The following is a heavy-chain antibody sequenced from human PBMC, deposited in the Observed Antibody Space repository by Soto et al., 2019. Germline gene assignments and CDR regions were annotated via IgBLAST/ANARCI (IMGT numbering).Heavy chain of an antibody. Sequence: SQTLSLTCAISGNSVSTNSVAWNWIRQSPSRGLEWLGRTYFRSTWFNEYASSVKGRITISPVTSKNHFSLQLNSVTPDDSAVYYFARDKRALAGYYFNYWGQGTPVTVSS. CDR2: TYFRSTWFN. CDR3: ARDKRALAGYYFNY. V-gene: IGHV6-1*01. J-gene: IGHJ4*02. CDR1: GNSVSTNSVA. D-gene: IGHD6-19*01.